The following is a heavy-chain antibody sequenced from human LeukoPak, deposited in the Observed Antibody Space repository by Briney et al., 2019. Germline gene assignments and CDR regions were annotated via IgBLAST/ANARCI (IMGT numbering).Heavy chain of an antibody. D-gene: IGHD1-1*01. J-gene: IGHJ4*02. V-gene: IGHV4-34*01. CDR2: INHSGST. CDR1: GGSFSGYY. Sequence: SETLSLTCAVYGGSFSGYYWSWIRQPPGKGLEWIGEINHSGSTNYNPSLKGRVTISVDTSKNQFSLKLSSVTAADTAVYYCARVNFETGTVNYWGQGTLVTVSS. CDR3: ARVNFETGTVNY.